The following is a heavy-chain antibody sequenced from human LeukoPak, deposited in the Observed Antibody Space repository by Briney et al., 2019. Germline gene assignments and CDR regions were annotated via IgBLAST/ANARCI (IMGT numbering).Heavy chain of an antibody. CDR1: GFTSRSYA. CDR2: ISGSGGST. Sequence: GGSLRLSRAASGFTSRSYAMTWVRPAPGKGLEWGSTISGSGGSTYYADSVKGQFTISRDNSKNTLYLQMNSLRADDTAVYYCAKVYSGWDEIYWGQGNLVTVSS. D-gene: IGHD6-19*01. J-gene: IGHJ4*02. CDR3: AKVYSGWDEIY. V-gene: IGHV3-23*01.